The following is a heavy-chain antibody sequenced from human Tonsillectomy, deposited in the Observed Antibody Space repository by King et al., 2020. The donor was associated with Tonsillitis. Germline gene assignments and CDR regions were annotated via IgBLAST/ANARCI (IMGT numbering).Heavy chain of an antibody. J-gene: IGHJ4*02. CDR1: GFTFSSYD. V-gene: IGHV3-13*04. CDR3: ARGDTAMDAFDY. CDR2: IGTAGDT. Sequence: VQLVESGGGLVQPGGSLRLSCAASGFTFSSYDMHWVRQATGKGLEWVSAIGTAGDTYYPGSVKGRFTISRENAKNSLYLQINHLGAGDTAVYYCARGDTAMDAFDYWGQGTLVTVSS. D-gene: IGHD5-18*01.